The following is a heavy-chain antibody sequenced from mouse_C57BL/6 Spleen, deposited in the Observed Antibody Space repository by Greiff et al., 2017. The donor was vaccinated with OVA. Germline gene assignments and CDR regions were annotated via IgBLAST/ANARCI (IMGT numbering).Heavy chain of an antibody. Sequence: EVMLVESGGGLVQPKGSLKLSCAASGFSFNTYAMNWVRQAPGKGLEWVARIRSKSNNYATYYADSVKDRFTISRDDSESMLYLQMNNLKTEDTAMYYCVRQRGYEYDWYFDVWGTGTTVTVSS. V-gene: IGHV10-1*01. CDR1: GFSFNTYA. D-gene: IGHD2-4*01. CDR3: VRQRGYEYDWYFDV. CDR2: IRSKSNNYAT. J-gene: IGHJ1*03.